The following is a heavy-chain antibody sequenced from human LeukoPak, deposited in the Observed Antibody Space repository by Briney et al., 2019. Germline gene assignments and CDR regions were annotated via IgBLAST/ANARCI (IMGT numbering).Heavy chain of an antibody. V-gene: IGHV4-59*01. CDR1: GGSISSYY. D-gene: IGHD1-26*01. CDR3: AREGGSYYHWFDP. CDR2: IYYSGST. Sequence: KPSETLSLTCTVSGGSISSYYWSWIRQPPGKGLEWIGYIYYSGSTNYNPSLKSRVTISLDTSKNQFSLKLTSVSAADTAVYYCAREGGSYYHWFDPWGQGTLVTVSS. J-gene: IGHJ5*02.